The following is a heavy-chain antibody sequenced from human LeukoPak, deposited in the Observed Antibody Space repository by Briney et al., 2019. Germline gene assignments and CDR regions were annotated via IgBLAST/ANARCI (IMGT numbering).Heavy chain of an antibody. J-gene: IGHJ4*02. CDR1: GFTFSSYA. D-gene: IGHD3-3*01. Sequence: GGSLRLSCAASGFTFSSYAMSWVRQAPGKGLEWVSAISGSGGTTHYADSVKGRFTISRDNSKNTLYLQMNSLRAEDTALYYCAKECDFWSGSHYSYWGQGTLVTVSS. V-gene: IGHV3-23*01. CDR3: AKECDFWSGSHYSY. CDR2: ISGSGGTT.